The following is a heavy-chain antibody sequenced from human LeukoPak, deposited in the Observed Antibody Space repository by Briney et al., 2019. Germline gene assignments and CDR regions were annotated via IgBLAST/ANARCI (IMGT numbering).Heavy chain of an antibody. V-gene: IGHV3-21*01. CDR3: ARDWGGYGLDV. D-gene: IGHD3-16*01. CDR1: GFAFYDYS. J-gene: IGHJ6*02. CDR2: ISSRSSDI. Sequence: GGSLRLSCAASGFAFYDYSMNWVRQAPGKGLEWVSTISSRSSDIYYADSVRGRLTISRENAQNSLYLQMNSLRVEDTAVYYCARDWGGYGLDVWGQGTTVTVSS.